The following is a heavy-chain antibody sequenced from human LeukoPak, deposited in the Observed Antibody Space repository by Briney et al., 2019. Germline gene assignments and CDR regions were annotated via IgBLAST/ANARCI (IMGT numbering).Heavy chain of an antibody. Sequence: ASVKVSCKASGYTFTGYFIHWVRQAPGQGLEWMGWINPNRGGTSYAQHFQGRVTMTRDTSISTAYMELSSLRSDDTAMYYCARDRGSYFSDAFDIWGQGTMVTVYS. CDR3: ARDRGSYFSDAFDI. CDR1: GYTFTGYF. CDR2: INPNRGGT. V-gene: IGHV1-2*02. J-gene: IGHJ3*02. D-gene: IGHD1-26*01.